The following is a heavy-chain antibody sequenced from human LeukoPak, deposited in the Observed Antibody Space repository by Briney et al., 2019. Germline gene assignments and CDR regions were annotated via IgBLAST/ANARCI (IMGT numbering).Heavy chain of an antibody. CDR2: ISYDGSNK. J-gene: IGHJ4*02. CDR1: GFTLSSYA. Sequence: PGRSLRLSCAASGFTLSSYAMHWVRQAPGKGLEWVAVISYDGSNKYYADSVKGRFTISRDNSKNTLYLQMNSLRAEDTAVYYCARGHSGSYGGNFDYWGQGTLVTVSS. D-gene: IGHD1-26*01. V-gene: IGHV3-30*04. CDR3: ARGHSGSYGGNFDY.